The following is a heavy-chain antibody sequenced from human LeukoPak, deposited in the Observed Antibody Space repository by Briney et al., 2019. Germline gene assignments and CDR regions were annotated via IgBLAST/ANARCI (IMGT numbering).Heavy chain of an antibody. D-gene: IGHD3-22*01. CDR2: ISYDGSNK. Sequence: GSLRLSCAASGFTFSSYAMHWVRQAPGKGLEWVAVISYDGSNKYYADSVKGRFTISRDNSKNTLYLQMNSLRAEDTAVYYCARAPDYYDSSGYFGPNDYWGQGTLVTVSS. J-gene: IGHJ4*02. V-gene: IGHV3-30*01. CDR3: ARAPDYYDSSGYFGPNDY. CDR1: GFTFSSYA.